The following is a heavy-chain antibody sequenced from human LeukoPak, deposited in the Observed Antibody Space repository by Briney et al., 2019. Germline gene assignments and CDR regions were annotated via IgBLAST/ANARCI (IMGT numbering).Heavy chain of an antibody. J-gene: IGHJ5*02. V-gene: IGHV3-53*01. D-gene: IGHD1-1*01. Sequence: GGSLRLSCAASGFSVSNYYMSWVRQAPGKGLEWVSVLYSGGTTHYADSVKGRFTISRDNSKNTLFLQMDSLRPEDTAAYYCVRGTWFDPWGQGTLVTVSS. CDR3: VRGTWFDP. CDR1: GFSVSNYY. CDR2: LYSGGTT.